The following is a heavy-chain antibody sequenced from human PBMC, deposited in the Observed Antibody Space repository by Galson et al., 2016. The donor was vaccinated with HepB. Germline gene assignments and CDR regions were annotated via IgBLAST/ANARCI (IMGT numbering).Heavy chain of an antibody. CDR3: ARRAGDSNGYFFLYYFDY. D-gene: IGHD3-22*01. V-gene: IGHV4-59*01. Sequence: TLSLTCTVSGASISNYYWNWIRQPPGKALEWIGFIYHSGTTHYNPSLESRVTMSVDTSKSQFSLKLSSVTTADAAIYYCARRAGDSNGYFFLYYFDYWGQGSLVTVSS. CDR1: GASISNYY. CDR2: IYHSGTT. J-gene: IGHJ4*02.